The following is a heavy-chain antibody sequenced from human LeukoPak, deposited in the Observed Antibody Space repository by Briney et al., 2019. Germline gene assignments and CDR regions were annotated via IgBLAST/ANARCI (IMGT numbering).Heavy chain of an antibody. D-gene: IGHD2-15*01. CDR3: AREGSAADY. V-gene: IGHV3-74*01. CDR2: INGDESTT. J-gene: IGHJ4*02. CDR1: GFTFSRHW. Sequence: GGSLRLSCAASGFTFSRHWMHWVRQPPGKGLVWVSRINGDESTTNYADSVKGRFTISRDNGKNTLYLQMNSLRAEDTAVYYCAREGSAADYWGQGTLVTVSS.